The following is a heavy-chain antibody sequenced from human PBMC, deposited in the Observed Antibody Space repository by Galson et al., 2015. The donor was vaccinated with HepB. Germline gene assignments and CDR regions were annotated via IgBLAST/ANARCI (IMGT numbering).Heavy chain of an antibody. CDR3: ATTYDILTGAARDNYYYYGMDV. CDR1: GYTFTSYG. J-gene: IGHJ6*02. Sequence: SVKVSCKASGYTFTSYGISWVRQAPGQGLEWMGWISAYNGNTNYAQKLQGRVTMTTDTSTSTAYMELRSLRSDDTAVYYCATTYDILTGAARDNYYYYGMDVWGQGTTVTVSS. D-gene: IGHD3-9*01. CDR2: ISAYNGNT. V-gene: IGHV1-18*01.